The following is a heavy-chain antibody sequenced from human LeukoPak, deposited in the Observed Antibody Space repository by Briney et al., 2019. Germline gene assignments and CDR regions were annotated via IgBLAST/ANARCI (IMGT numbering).Heavy chain of an antibody. CDR3: ARMGCSGGSCYLDY. CDR2: TRNKAHSYTT. D-gene: IGHD2-15*01. CDR1: GFTVSSNY. V-gene: IGHV3-72*01. J-gene: IGHJ4*02. Sequence: GGSLRLSCAASGFTVSSNYMTWVRQAPGKGLEWVGRTRNKAHSYTTEYAASVKGRFTISRDDSKNSLYLQMDSLKTEDTAVYYCARMGCSGGSCYLDYWGQGTLVTVSS.